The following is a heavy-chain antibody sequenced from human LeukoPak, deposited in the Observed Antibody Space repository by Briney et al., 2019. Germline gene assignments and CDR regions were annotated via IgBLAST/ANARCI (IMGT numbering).Heavy chain of an antibody. V-gene: IGHV3-21*01. CDR2: ISSSSSYI. J-gene: IGHJ4*02. Sequence: GGSLRLSCAASGFTFSSYSMNWVRQAPGKGLEWVSSISSSSSYIYYADSVKGRFTISRDNAKNSLYLQMNSLRAEDTAVYYCAKRGARSPSALDYWGQGTLVTVSS. D-gene: IGHD3-3*01. CDR3: AKRGARSPSALDY. CDR1: GFTFSSYS.